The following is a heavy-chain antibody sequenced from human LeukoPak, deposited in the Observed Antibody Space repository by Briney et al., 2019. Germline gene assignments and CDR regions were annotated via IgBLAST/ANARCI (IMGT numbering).Heavy chain of an antibody. J-gene: IGHJ4*02. D-gene: IGHD3-10*01. V-gene: IGHV4-59*08. Sequence: SETLSLTCPVSGGSISSYYWSWIRQPPGKGLEWIGYICYSGSTNYNPSLKSRGTLSVDTSKNQFSLKLSSVTAADTAVYYCATTSYGSGIIHYWGQGTLVTVSS. CDR2: ICYSGST. CDR3: ATTSYGSGIIHY. CDR1: GGSISSYY.